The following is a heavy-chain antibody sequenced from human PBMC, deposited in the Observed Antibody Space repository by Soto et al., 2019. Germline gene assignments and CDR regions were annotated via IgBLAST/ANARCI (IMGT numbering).Heavy chain of an antibody. CDR2: INPNSGGT. V-gene: IGHV1-2*04. CDR3: ARDRGRGYPRMDYYYGMDV. CDR1: GYTFTGYY. J-gene: IGHJ6*02. Sequence: ASVKVSCKASGYTFTGYYMHWVRQAPGQGLEWMGWINPNSGGTNYAQKFQGWVTMTRDTSISTAYMELSRLRSDDTAVYYCARDRGRGYPRMDYYYGMDVWGQGTTVTVSS. D-gene: IGHD1-1*01.